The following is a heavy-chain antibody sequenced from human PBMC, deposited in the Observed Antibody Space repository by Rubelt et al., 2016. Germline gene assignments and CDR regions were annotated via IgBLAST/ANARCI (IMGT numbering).Heavy chain of an antibody. Sequence: QLQLQESGPGLVKPSETLSLTCTVSGGSISSSTYYWGWIRPPPGKGLEWIGNIYYSGSTYYKPSLESRRTISVDTSKNNVSLTLSSVTAAETAVYYWSRLIIATHPDYWGQGTLVTVSS. CDR1: GGSISSSTYY. CDR2: IYYSGST. CDR3: SRLIIATHPDY. V-gene: IGHV4-39*01. D-gene: IGHD2-15*01. J-gene: IGHJ4*02.